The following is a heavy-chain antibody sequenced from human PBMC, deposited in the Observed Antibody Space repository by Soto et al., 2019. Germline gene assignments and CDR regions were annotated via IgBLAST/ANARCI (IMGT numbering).Heavy chain of an antibody. CDR2: IYYSGST. CDR3: ARNRERTGTPEYYFDY. J-gene: IGHJ4*02. V-gene: IGHV4-31*03. D-gene: IGHD1-1*01. CDR1: GGSISSGGYY. Sequence: QVQLQESGPGLVKPSQTLSLTCTVSGGSISSGGYYWSWIRQHPGKGLEWIGYIYYSGSTYYNPSLKSRVTISVDTSKNQFSLKLSSVTAADTAVYYCARNRERTGTPEYYFDYWGQGTLVTVSS.